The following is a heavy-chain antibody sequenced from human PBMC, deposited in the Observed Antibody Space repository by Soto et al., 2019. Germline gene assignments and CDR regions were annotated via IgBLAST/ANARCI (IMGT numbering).Heavy chain of an antibody. CDR3: AKDKSSGWFDWFDP. D-gene: IGHD6-19*01. V-gene: IGHV3-30*18. J-gene: IGHJ5*02. CDR1: GFTFSSYG. CDR2: TSYDGSNK. Sequence: GGSLRLSCVASGFTFSSYGMHWVRQAPGKGPEWVAVTSYDGSNKYYADSVKGRFTISRDNSKNTVYLQMNSLRTEDTAVYYCAKDKSSGWFDWFDPWGQGTQVTVSS.